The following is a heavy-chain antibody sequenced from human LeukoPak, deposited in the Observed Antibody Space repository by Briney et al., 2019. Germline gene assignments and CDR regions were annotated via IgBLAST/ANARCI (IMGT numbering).Heavy chain of an antibody. Sequence: SVKVSCKASGGTFSSYAISWVRQAPGQGLEWMAGIISIFGTANYAQKFQGRVTINADESTSTAYMELSSLRSEDPAVYHCLRYRVGYEERQYYRDLWPKGPTVTVSS. CDR2: IISIFGTA. CDR3: LRYRVGYEERQYYRDL. V-gene: IGHV1-69*01. CDR1: GGTFSSYA. D-gene: IGHD5/OR15-5a*01. J-gene: IGHJ6*03.